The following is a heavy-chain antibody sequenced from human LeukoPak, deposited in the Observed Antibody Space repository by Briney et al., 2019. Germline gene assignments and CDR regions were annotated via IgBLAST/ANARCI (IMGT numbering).Heavy chain of an antibody. CDR1: GYTLTGYY. CDR3: ARGRCSSRSCYLFDY. Sequence: GASVKVSCKAAGYTLTGYYMHWLRQAPGQGREWMGWINPNSGGTSYAQKFQGRVTMPRDTSISTAYMELSRLRSDDTAVYYCARGRCSSRSCYLFDYWGQGTLVTVSS. CDR2: INPNSGGT. V-gene: IGHV1-2*02. J-gene: IGHJ4*02. D-gene: IGHD2-2*01.